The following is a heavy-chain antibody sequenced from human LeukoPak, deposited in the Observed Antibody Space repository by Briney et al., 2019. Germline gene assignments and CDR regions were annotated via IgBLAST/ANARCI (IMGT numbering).Heavy chain of an antibody. CDR1: GGSISSSSYY. Sequence: PSETLSLTCTVSGGSISSSSYYWGWIRQPPGQGLEWIVSIYYSGSTYYNPSLKSRVTISVDTSKNQFSLKLSSVTAADTAVYYCARHETVGATNPPFDYWGQGTLVTVSS. CDR3: ARHETVGATNPPFDY. J-gene: IGHJ4*02. V-gene: IGHV4-39*01. D-gene: IGHD1-26*01. CDR2: IYYSGST.